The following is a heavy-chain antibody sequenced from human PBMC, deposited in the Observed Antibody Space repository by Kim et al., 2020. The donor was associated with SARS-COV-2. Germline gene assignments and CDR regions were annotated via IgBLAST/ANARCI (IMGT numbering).Heavy chain of an antibody. CDR2: IWYDGSNK. D-gene: IGHD1-26*01. CDR3: ARDFAFGATGRDVFHY. Sequence: GGSLRLSCAASGFTFSSYGMHWVRQAPGKGLEWVAVIWYDGSNKYYADSVKGRFTISRDNSKNTLYLQMNSLRAEDTAVYYCARDFAFGATGRDVFHYWGQGPRLSVPS. J-gene: IGHJ4*02. V-gene: IGHV3-33*01. CDR1: GFTFSSYG.